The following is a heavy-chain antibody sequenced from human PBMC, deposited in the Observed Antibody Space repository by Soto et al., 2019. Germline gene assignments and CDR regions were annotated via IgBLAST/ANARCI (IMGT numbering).Heavy chain of an antibody. V-gene: IGHV1-69*12. CDR2: IIPIFGTA. CDR3: ASSADSSGWYYFKY. CDR1: GGTFSSYA. J-gene: IGHJ4*02. D-gene: IGHD6-19*01. Sequence: QVQLVQSGAEVKKPGSSVKVSCKASGGTFSSYAISWVRQAPGQGLAWMGGIIPIFGTANYAHKFQGRVTITADESTSTTYMEQSSLRSEDTAVYYCASSADSSGWYYFKYWGQGTLVAVSS.